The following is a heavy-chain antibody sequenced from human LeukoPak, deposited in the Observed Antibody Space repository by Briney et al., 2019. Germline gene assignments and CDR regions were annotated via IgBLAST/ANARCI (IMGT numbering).Heavy chain of an antibody. CDR2: IDTDGSTT. D-gene: IGHD4-17*01. V-gene: IGHV3-74*01. Sequence: PGGSLRLSCAASGFTFSGYWMHWVRQAPGEGLVWVSRIDTDGSTTTYADSVKGRFTISRDNAKNTLYLQMNSLRVEDTSVYYCARDSAYGLDYWGQGTLVTVSS. J-gene: IGHJ4*02. CDR3: ARDSAYGLDY. CDR1: GFTFSGYW.